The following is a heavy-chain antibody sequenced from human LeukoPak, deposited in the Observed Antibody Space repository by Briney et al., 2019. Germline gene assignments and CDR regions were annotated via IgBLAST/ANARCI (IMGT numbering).Heavy chain of an antibody. J-gene: IGHJ4*02. D-gene: IGHD5-18*01. CDR1: GFTFSDYY. Sequence: GGSLRLSCAASGFTFSDYYMSWIRQAPGKGLEWVSYISSSGSTIYYADSVKGRFTIPRDNAKNSLYLQMNSLRAEDTAVYYCARQRGYSYGFEDPKHFDYWGQGTLVTVSS. V-gene: IGHV3-11*01. CDR3: ARQRGYSYGFEDPKHFDY. CDR2: ISSSGSTI.